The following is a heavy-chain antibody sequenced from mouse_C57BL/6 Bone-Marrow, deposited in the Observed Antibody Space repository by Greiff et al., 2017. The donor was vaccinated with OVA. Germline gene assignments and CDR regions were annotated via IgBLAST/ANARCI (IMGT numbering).Heavy chain of an antibody. V-gene: IGHV1-72*01. CDR2: IDPNSGGT. J-gene: IGHJ2*01. CDR3: ARSKGIYYGNSPFDY. CDR1: GYTFTSYW. Sequence: QVQLKQPGAELVKPGASVKLSCKASGYTFTSYWMHWVKQRPGRGLEWIGRIDPNSGGTKYNEKFKSKATLTVDKPSSTAYMQLSSLTSEDSAVYYCARSKGIYYGNSPFDYWGQGTTLTVSS. D-gene: IGHD2-1*01.